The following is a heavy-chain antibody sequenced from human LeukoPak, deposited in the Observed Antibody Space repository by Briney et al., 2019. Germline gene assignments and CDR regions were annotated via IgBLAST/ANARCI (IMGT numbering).Heavy chain of an antibody. D-gene: IGHD3-10*01. CDR1: GFAFSNYW. V-gene: IGHV3-30*02. CDR2: IRYDGSNK. Sequence: PGGSLRLSCAASGFAFSNYWMTWVRQAPGKGLEWVAFIRYDGSNKYYADSVKGRFTISRDNSKNTLYLQMNSLRAEDTAVYYCAKVEGSGSFDYYYMDVWGKXTTVTISS. CDR3: AKVEGSGSFDYYYMDV. J-gene: IGHJ6*03.